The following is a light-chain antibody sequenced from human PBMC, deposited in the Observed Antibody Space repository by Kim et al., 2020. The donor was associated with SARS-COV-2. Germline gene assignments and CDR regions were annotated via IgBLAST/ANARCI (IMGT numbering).Light chain of an antibody. J-gene: IGKJ2*01. V-gene: IGKV4-1*01. Sequence: RATINCKSSQGVLYSSSNKNYLAWYQQKPGQSPKLLIYWASTRESGVPDRFSGSGSGTDFTLTISSLQAEDVAVYYCQQHYTTPYTFGQGTKLEI. CDR1: QGVLYSSSNKNY. CDR3: QQHYTTPYT. CDR2: WAS.